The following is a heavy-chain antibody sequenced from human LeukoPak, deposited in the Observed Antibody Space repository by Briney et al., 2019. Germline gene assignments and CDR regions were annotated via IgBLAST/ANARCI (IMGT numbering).Heavy chain of an antibody. Sequence: GGSLRLSCAASGFTFSSYAMHWVRQAPGKGLEWVAVIWYDGSKEYYADSVKGRFTISRDTPKNTLYLQMNTLRAEDTAVYYCARDKDYYLDYWGQGTLVTVSS. CDR2: IWYDGSKE. CDR3: ARDKDYYLDY. V-gene: IGHV3-33*08. CDR1: GFTFSSYA. D-gene: IGHD2-15*01. J-gene: IGHJ4*02.